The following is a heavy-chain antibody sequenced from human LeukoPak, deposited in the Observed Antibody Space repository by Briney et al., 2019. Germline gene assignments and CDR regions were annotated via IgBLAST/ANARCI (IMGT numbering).Heavy chain of an antibody. Sequence: SEALSLTCAVYGGSFSGYYWSWIRQPPGKGLEWIGEINHSGSTNYNPSLKSRVTISVDTSKKQFSLKLSSVTAADTAVYYCARKGVSDLYYFDSWGQGTLVTVSS. CDR2: INHSGST. D-gene: IGHD3-16*01. CDR3: ARKGVSDLYYFDS. J-gene: IGHJ4*02. CDR1: GGSFSGYY. V-gene: IGHV4-34*01.